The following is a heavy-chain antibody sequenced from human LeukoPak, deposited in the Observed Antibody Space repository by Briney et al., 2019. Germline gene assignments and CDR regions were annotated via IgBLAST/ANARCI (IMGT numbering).Heavy chain of an antibody. CDR2: IHYSGST. CDR1: GYSISSAYY. CDR3: ARGFRGPNFDY. Sequence: PSETLSLTCHDSGYSISSAYYWGWIRQPPGKELEWIGSIHYSGSTSYNPSLKSRVTISGDTSKNQFSLKLSSVTAADTAVYYCARGFRGPNFDYWGQGTLVTVSS. D-gene: IGHD3-10*01. V-gene: IGHV4-38-2*02. J-gene: IGHJ4*02.